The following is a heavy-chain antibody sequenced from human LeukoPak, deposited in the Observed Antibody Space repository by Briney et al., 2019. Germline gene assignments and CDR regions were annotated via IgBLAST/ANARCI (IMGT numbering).Heavy chain of an antibody. V-gene: IGHV4-59*08. CDR1: GGSISSYY. Sequence: SETLSLTCTVSGGSISSYYWSWIRRPPGKGLEWIGYIYYSGSTNYNPSLKSRVTISVDTSKNQFSLKLSSVTAADTAVYYCARHVYYDSSGYCDYWGQGTLVTVSS. CDR2: IYYSGST. J-gene: IGHJ4*02. CDR3: ARHVYYDSSGYCDY. D-gene: IGHD3-22*01.